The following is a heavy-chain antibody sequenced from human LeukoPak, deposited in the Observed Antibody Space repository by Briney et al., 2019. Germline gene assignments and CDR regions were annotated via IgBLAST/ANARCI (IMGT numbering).Heavy chain of an antibody. J-gene: IGHJ4*02. CDR3: ARGDRRFEF. Sequence: PGESLRPSCAAPGFAFSTYWMTWVGQAPGKGLEWVVNIKEDGSEKYYVDSVKGRFTISRDNVKNSLYLQITSLRADETAVYYCARGDRRFEFWGQGTLVTVSS. CDR2: IKEDGSEK. V-gene: IGHV3-7*01. CDR1: GFAFSTYW. D-gene: IGHD2-21*01.